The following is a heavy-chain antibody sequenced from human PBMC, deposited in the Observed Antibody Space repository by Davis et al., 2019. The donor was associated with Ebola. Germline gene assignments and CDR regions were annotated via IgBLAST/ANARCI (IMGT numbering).Heavy chain of an antibody. CDR3: AAWGTVSTLGYFDY. CDR1: GFTFSSYE. D-gene: IGHD4-11*01. J-gene: IGHJ4*02. CDR2: ISSSGSYI. Sequence: PGGSLRLSCAASGFTFSSYEMNWVRQAPGKGLEWVSYISSSGSYIYYADSVKGRFTISRDNAKNSLYLQMNSLRAEDTAVYYCAAWGTVSTLGYFDYWGQGTLVTVSS. V-gene: IGHV3-21*05.